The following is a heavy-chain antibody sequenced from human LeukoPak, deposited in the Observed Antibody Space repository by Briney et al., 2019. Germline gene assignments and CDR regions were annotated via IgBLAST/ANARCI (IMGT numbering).Heavy chain of an antibody. CDR2: INHSGST. J-gene: IGHJ4*02. Sequence: SETLSLTCAVYGGSFSGYYWSWIRQPPGKGLEWIGEINHSGSTNYNPSLKSRVTISVDTSKNQFSLKLSSVTAADTAVYYCASWETTIFGVVITDYWGQGTLVTVSS. D-gene: IGHD3-3*01. CDR3: ASWETTIFGVVITDY. V-gene: IGHV4-34*01. CDR1: GGSFSGYY.